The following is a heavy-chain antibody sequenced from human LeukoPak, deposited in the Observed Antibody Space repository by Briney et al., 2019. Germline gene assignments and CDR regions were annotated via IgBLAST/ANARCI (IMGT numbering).Heavy chain of an antibody. V-gene: IGHV3-23*01. J-gene: IGHJ4*02. Sequence: GGSLRLSCAASGFTFSSYAMSWVRQAPGKGLEWVSAISGSGGSTYYADSVKGRFTISRDSSKNTLYLQMNSLRAQDTAVYYCAKDSGGWYGPLDYWGQGTLVTVSS. CDR1: GFTFSSYA. CDR3: AKDSGGWYGPLDY. D-gene: IGHD6-19*01. CDR2: ISGSGGST.